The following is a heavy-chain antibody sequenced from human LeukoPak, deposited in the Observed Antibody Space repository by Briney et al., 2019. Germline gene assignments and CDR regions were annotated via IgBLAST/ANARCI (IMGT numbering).Heavy chain of an antibody. V-gene: IGHV3-11*01. J-gene: IGHJ6*02. D-gene: IGHD2-15*01. CDR1: GFTFNDYY. CDR2: ISSSGSTI. Sequence: GGSLRLSCAASGFTFNDYYMSWIRQAPGKGLEWVSYISSSGSTIYYADSVKGRFTISRDNAKNSLYLQMNSLRAEDTAVYYCARGECTGGSWYEYGYYGMDVWGQGTTVTVSS. CDR3: ARGECTGGSWYEYGYYGMDV.